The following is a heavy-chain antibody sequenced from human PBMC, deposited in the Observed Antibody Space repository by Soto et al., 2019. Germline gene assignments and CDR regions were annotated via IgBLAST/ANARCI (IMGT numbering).Heavy chain of an antibody. CDR3: AKEGRAGGWFHP. CDR1: GGTFGSYP. Sequence: ASVKVSCKASGGTFGSYPISWVRQAPGRGLEWMGEIVPIFTTPNYAQTFQGRVTITADGSTSTVYMELSSLRSEDTASYYCAKEGRAGGWFHPWGQGTLVTVSS. CDR2: IVPIFTTP. V-gene: IGHV1-69*13. J-gene: IGHJ5*02.